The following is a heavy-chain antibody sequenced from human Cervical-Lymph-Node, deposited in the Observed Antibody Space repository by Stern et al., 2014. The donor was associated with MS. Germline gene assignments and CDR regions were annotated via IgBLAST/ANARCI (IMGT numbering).Heavy chain of an antibody. CDR2: IFPGGSDI. V-gene: IGHV5-51*01. Sequence: EVQLVESGPEVKRPGESLKISCQASGYTFTSYWIGWVRQMPGKGLEWIAIIFPGGSDIRYSPSFQGQVTISADKPSSTAYLQWNNLKASYTAIYYCARQRYFDYWGQGTLVTVSS. J-gene: IGHJ4*02. CDR1: GYTFTSYW. CDR3: ARQRYFDY.